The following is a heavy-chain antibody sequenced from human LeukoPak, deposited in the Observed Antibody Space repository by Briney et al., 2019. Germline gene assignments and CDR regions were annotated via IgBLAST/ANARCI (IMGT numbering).Heavy chain of an antibody. CDR2: IIHSGST. V-gene: IGHV4-34*12. D-gene: IGHD2-2*01. CDR1: GGSFSGYH. J-gene: IGHJ6*03. Sequence: PSETLSLTCAVYGGSFSGYHWRWIRQPPGKGLEWIGEIIHSGSTNYNPSLKSRVTISVDTSKNQFSLKLSSVTAADTAIYYCEGSSYNSYYYYMDVWGKGTTVTISS. CDR3: EGSSYNSYYYYMDV.